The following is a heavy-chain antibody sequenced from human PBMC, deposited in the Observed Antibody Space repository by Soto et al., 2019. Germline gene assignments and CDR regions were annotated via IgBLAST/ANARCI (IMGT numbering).Heavy chain of an antibody. V-gene: IGHV4-59*08. D-gene: IGHD4-17*01. J-gene: IGHJ4*02. CDR3: ARRALHGGFDC. CDR1: GGSISSYY. Sequence: SETLSLTCTVSGGSISSYYWSWIRQPPGKGLEWIGYIYYSGSTNYNPSLKSRVTISVDTSKNQFSLKLSSVTAADTAVYYCARRALHGGFDCWGQGTLVTVSS. CDR2: IYYSGST.